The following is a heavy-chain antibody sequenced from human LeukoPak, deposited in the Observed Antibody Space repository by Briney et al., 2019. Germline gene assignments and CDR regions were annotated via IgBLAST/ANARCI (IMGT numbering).Heavy chain of an antibody. Sequence: GGSLRLSCAASGFTFSTYAMSWVRQAPGEGLEWVSSISGSGDATYYADSVKGRFTISRDNSKNTLYLQMNSLRVEDTAIYSCAKDTMVRGLVDNWGQGTLVTVSS. CDR1: GFTFSTYA. J-gene: IGHJ4*02. CDR2: ISGSGDAT. D-gene: IGHD3-10*01. V-gene: IGHV3-23*01. CDR3: AKDTMVRGLVDN.